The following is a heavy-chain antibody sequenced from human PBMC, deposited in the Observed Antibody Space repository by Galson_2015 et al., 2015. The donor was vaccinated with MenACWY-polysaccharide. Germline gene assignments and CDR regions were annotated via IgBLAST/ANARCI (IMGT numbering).Heavy chain of an antibody. J-gene: IGHJ4*02. V-gene: IGHV3-23*01. CDR2: ISSSGDNT. D-gene: IGHD4-17*01. CDR1: GFTFSNYA. Sequence: SLRLSCAASGFTFSNYAMSWVRQAPGKGLEWVSVISSSGDNTYYADSVKGRFTISRDNSKNTLFLQMNSLRVEDTALYYCAKDLRKTTAVTRRLDSWGQGTLVTVSS. CDR3: AKDLRKTTAVTRRLDS.